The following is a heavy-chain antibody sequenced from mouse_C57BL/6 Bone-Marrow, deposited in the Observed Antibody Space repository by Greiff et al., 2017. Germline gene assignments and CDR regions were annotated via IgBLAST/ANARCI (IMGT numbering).Heavy chain of an antibody. CDR1: GYTFTSHW. J-gene: IGHJ2*01. CDR2: IFPGSGST. V-gene: IGHV1-56*01. Sequence: QVQLQQSGPELVRPGASVKISCKAPGYTFTSHWMQWVRQRPGPGLEWIGEIFPGSGSTYYNEKFKGKATLTVDTSSSTAYMQLSSLTSEDSAVYFCARWGWGFYYGSSYYDYWGQGTTLTVSS. D-gene: IGHD1-1*01. CDR3: ARWGWGFYYGSSYYDY.